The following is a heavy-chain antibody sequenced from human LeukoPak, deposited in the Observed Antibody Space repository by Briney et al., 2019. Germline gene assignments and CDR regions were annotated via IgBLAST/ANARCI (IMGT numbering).Heavy chain of an antibody. D-gene: IGHD6-19*01. CDR2: IYYSGST. CDR1: GGSISSSRYY. Sequence: SETPSLTCTVSGGSISSSRYYWGWIRQPPGKGLEWIGSIYYSGSTYYNPSLKSRVTISVDTSKNQFSLKLSSVTAADTAVYYCARQSIAVAGTCYFDYWGQGTLVTVSS. V-gene: IGHV4-39*01. CDR3: ARQSIAVAGTCYFDY. J-gene: IGHJ4*02.